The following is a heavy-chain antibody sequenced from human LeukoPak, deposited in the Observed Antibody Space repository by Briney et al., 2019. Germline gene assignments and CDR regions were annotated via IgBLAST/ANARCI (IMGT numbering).Heavy chain of an antibody. Sequence: SETLSLTCTVSGGSIRSGSHYWAWIRQPPGKGLEWFGSIYYSGGTYYNPSLENRVTISIDTSKNHFSLKLSSLSAADTSVYYCAKRDDSGGNLVDLWGQGTLVTVS. CDR3: AKRDDSGGNLVDL. CDR2: IYYSGGT. J-gene: IGHJ4*02. CDR1: GGSIRSGSHY. V-gene: IGHV4-39*02. D-gene: IGHD3-22*01.